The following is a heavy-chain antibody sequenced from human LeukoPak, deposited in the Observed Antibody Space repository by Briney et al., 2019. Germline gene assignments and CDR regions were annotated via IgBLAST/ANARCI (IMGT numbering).Heavy chain of an antibody. J-gene: IGHJ6*02. CDR3: AREKEIAATPYYYYGMDV. D-gene: IGHD6-13*01. Sequence: ASVKVFCKASGGTFSSYAISWVRQAPGQGLEWMGGIIPIFGTANYAQKFQGRVTITADESTSTAYMELSSLRSEDTAVYYCAREKEIAATPYYYYGMDVWGQGTTVTVSS. CDR2: IIPIFGTA. V-gene: IGHV1-69*13. CDR1: GGTFSSYA.